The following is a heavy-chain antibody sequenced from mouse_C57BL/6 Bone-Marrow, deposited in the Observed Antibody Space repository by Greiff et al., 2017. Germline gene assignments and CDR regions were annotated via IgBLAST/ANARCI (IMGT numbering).Heavy chain of an antibody. J-gene: IGHJ3*01. D-gene: IGHD4-1*01. CDR3: ARCDWDYFAY. Sequence: VQLQQPGAELVMPGASVKLSCKASGYTFTSYWMHWVKQRPGQGLEWIGEIDPSDGYTNYNQKFKGKSTLTVDKSSSTAYMQISSLTSEDSAVYYCARCDWDYFAYWGQGTIVTVSA. CDR1: GYTFTSYW. V-gene: IGHV1-69*01. CDR2: IDPSDGYT.